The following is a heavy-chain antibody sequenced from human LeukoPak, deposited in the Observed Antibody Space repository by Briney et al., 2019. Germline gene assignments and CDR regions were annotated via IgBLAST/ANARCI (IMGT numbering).Heavy chain of an antibody. V-gene: IGHV3-30*04. D-gene: IGHD3-9*01. CDR2: ISYDGRNK. CDR1: GFTFSNYA. J-gene: IGHJ5*02. CDR3: ARDLDWGAFDA. Sequence: GGSLRLSCAASGFTFSNYAMHWVRQAPGKGLEWMSVISYDGRNKYFADSVKGRFTISRDNSKNTVSLQMNSLRAEDTALYYCARDLDWGAFDAWGQGTLVTVSS.